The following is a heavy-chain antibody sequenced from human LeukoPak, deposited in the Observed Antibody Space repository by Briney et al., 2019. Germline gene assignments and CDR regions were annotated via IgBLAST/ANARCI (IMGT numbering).Heavy chain of an antibody. CDR1: GFSFSEHG. Sequence: PGGSLRLSCAASGFSFSEHGMHWVRQAPGKGPEWVTVTWYDGSNNHYADYVKGRFTISRDNSKNTVFLEMNSLRAEDTAVYHCARDRYFGSDGFDIWGPGTMVIVSS. CDR2: TWYDGSNN. CDR3: ARDRYFGSDGFDI. D-gene: IGHD3-10*01. V-gene: IGHV3-33*01. J-gene: IGHJ3*02.